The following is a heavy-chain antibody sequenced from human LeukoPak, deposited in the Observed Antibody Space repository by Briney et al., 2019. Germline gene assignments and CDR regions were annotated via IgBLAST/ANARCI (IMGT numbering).Heavy chain of an antibody. CDR1: GVSISSGGYY. CDR3: ARTFDFDY. Sequence: SETLSLTCTVSGVSISSGGYYWSWIRQPPGKGLEWIGYIYHTGSTYYNPSLKSRVTMSVDRSKKQFSLKLSSVTAADTAVYYCARTFDFDYWGQGTLVTVSS. V-gene: IGHV4-30-2*01. CDR2: IYHTGST. J-gene: IGHJ4*02.